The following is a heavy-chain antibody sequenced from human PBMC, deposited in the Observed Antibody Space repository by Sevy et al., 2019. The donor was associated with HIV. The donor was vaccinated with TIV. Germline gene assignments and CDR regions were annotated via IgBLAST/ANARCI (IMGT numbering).Heavy chain of an antibody. J-gene: IGHJ4*02. V-gene: IGHV2-5*02. D-gene: IGHD1-26*01. CDR2: IYWDDIT. CDR3: AHNGRDSYYRGIV. CDR1: GLSLNTRGVG. Sequence: SGPTLVNPTQTLTLTCTLSGLSLNTRGVGVGWIRQPPGKALEWLALIYWDDITYYRPSLKSRLTITRDTSENQVVVLTMTNMDPVDTAKYYCAHNGRDSYYRGIVWGQGVLVTVSS.